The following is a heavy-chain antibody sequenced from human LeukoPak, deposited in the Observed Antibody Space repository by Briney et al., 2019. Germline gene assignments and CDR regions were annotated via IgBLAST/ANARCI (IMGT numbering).Heavy chain of an antibody. Sequence: SETLSLTCTVSGGSISSGGYYWSWIRQPPGKGLEWIGYIYYSGSTNYNPSLKSRVTISVDTSKNQFSLKLSSVTAADTAVYYCARDKREIPGAFDIWGQGTMVTVSS. J-gene: IGHJ3*02. CDR2: IYYSGST. V-gene: IGHV4-61*08. CDR3: ARDKREIPGAFDI. CDR1: GGSISSGGYY. D-gene: IGHD1-26*01.